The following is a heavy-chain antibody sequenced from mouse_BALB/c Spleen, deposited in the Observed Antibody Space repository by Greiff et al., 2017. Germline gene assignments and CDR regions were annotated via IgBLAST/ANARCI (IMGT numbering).Heavy chain of an antibody. V-gene: IGHV5-6-5*01. Sequence: EVHLVESGGGLVKPGGSLKLSCAASGFTFSSYAMSWVRQTPEKRLECVASISSGGSTYYPDSVKGRFTISRDNARNILYLQMSSLRSEDTAMYYCARELYGNYALDYWGQGTTLTVSS. D-gene: IGHD2-10*02. CDR3: ARELYGNYALDY. CDR1: GFTFSSYA. J-gene: IGHJ2*01. CDR2: ISSGGST.